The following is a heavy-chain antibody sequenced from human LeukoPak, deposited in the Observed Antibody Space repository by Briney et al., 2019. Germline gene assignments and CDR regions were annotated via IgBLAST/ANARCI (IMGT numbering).Heavy chain of an antibody. Sequence: ASVKVSCKASGYSFTGYYIHWVRQAPGQGLEWMGWINPDSGDTENSQRFQGRITLTSDTSVTTAYMGLSSLRSDDTAIFYCATVASIRRFYFDFWGQGTLVTVSS. CDR2: INPDSGDT. J-gene: IGHJ4*02. CDR3: ATVASIRRFYFDF. CDR1: GYSFTGYY. D-gene: IGHD3-3*01. V-gene: IGHV1-2*02.